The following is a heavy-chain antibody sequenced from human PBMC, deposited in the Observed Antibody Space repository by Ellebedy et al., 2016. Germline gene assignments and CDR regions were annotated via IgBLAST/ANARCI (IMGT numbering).Heavy chain of an antibody. J-gene: IGHJ3*02. D-gene: IGHD3-10*01. CDR3: AKIYGSGSPASAFDI. Sequence: GESLKISXAASAFTFNSYAVHWVRQAPGKGLEWVAIISYDGSNKYYADSVKGRFTISRDNSKNTLYLQMNSLRPEDTAVYYCAKIYGSGSPASAFDIWGQGTMVTVSS. CDR2: ISYDGSNK. V-gene: IGHV3-30-3*02. CDR1: AFTFNSYA.